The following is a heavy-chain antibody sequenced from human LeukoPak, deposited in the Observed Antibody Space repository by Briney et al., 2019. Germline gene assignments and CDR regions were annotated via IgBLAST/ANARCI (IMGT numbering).Heavy chain of an antibody. CDR1: GGSFTNYY. J-gene: IGHJ4*02. V-gene: IGHV4-59*08. Sequence: SETLSLTCAVYGGSFTNYYWSWIRQPPGKGLEWIGYIYYSGSTNYNPSLKSRVTISVDTSKNQFSLKLSSVTAADTAVYYCARRDSSSWYPFDYWGQGTLVTVSS. D-gene: IGHD6-13*01. CDR3: ARRDSSSWYPFDY. CDR2: IYYSGST.